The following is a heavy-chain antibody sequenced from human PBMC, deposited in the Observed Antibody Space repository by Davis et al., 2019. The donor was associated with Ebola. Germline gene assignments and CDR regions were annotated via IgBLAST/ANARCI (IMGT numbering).Heavy chain of an antibody. CDR3: ARGVLDYYDSSGYYR. CDR2: INSDGSST. Sequence: GESLKISCAASGFTFSSYAMSWVRQAPGKGLVWVSRINSDGSSTSYADSVKGRFTISRDNAKNTLYLQMNSLRADDTAVYYCARGVLDYYDSSGYYRWGQGTLVTVSS. V-gene: IGHV3-74*01. J-gene: IGHJ4*02. D-gene: IGHD3-22*01. CDR1: GFTFSSYA.